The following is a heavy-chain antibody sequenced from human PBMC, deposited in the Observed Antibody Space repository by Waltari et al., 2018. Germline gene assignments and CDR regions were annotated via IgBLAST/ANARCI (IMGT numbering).Heavy chain of an antibody. Sequence: VRQATGQGLEWMGWMNPNSGNTGYAQKFQGRVTITRNTSISTAYMELSSLRSEDTAVYYCARADCTGGVCYSFDYWGQGTLVTVSS. CDR3: ARADCTGGVCYSFDY. J-gene: IGHJ4*02. V-gene: IGHV1-8*03. CDR2: MNPNSGNT. D-gene: IGHD2-8*02.